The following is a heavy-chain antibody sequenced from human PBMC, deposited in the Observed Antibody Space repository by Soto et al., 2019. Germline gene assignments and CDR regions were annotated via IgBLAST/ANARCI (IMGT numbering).Heavy chain of an antibody. CDR1: GGFLSESY. D-gene: IGHD3-16*01. V-gene: IGHV4-34*01. Sequence: SETLSLTCAVYGGFLSESYWTWIRQPPGKGLEWIGEINHVGGTNYNPSLRSRVTMSVDTSQNQFSLRLISVTAADTAMYFCVRIRYQLPSSVLWLDPWGQGTPVTVSS. CDR2: INHVGGT. CDR3: VRIRYQLPSSVLWLDP. J-gene: IGHJ5*02.